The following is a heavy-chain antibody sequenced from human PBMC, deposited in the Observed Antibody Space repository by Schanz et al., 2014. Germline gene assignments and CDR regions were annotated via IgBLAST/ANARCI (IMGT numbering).Heavy chain of an antibody. J-gene: IGHJ4*02. D-gene: IGHD1-26*01. V-gene: IGHV1-18*04. CDR1: GYKFVTYG. Sequence: QVQLVQSGAEVKKPGASVKVSCKASGYKFVTYGISWVRQAPGQGLEWMGWINGYNAHTNYAQKFQGRVTMTTDTSTSTVYMELRSLRSDDTAVYYCARDRDQWDGNFCDFWGQGTLVTVSS. CDR2: INGYNAHT. CDR3: ARDRDQWDGNFCDF.